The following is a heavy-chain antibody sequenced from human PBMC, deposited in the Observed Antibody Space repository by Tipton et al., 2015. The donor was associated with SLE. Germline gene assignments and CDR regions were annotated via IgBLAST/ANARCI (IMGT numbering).Heavy chain of an antibody. CDR3: ARHPSVYYFVY. J-gene: IGHJ4*02. CDR2: IYYSGST. D-gene: IGHD1-14*01. Sequence: TLSLTCTVSGGSISSYYWSWIRQPPGKGLEWIGYIYYSGSTYYNPSLKSRVTISVDTSKNQFSLKLSSVTAADTAVYYCARHPSVYYFVYWGQGTLVTVSS. V-gene: IGHV4-59*04. CDR1: GGSISSYY.